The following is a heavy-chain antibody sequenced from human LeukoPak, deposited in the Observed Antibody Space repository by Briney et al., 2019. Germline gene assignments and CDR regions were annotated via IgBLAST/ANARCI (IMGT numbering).Heavy chain of an antibody. CDR2: MNPNSGNT. Sequence: GASVKVSCKASGYTFTSYDINWVRQATGQGLEWMGWMNPNSGNTGYAQKFQGRVIMTRNTSISTAYMELSSLRYEDTAVYYCARRGRASEIDYWGQGTLVIVSS. CDR1: GYTFTSYD. D-gene: IGHD3-10*01. J-gene: IGHJ4*02. CDR3: ARRGRASEIDY. V-gene: IGHV1-8*01.